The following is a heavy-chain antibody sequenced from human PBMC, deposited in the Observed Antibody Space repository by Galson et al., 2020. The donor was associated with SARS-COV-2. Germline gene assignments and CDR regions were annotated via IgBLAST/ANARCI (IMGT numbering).Heavy chain of an antibody. Sequence: SLKISCAASGFTFDDYAMHWVRQAPGKGLEWVSGISWNSGSIGYADSVKGRFTISRDNAKNSLYLQMNSLRAEDTALYYCAKVTDTNIAVAAFDYWGQGTLVTVSS. D-gene: IGHD6-19*01. CDR1: GFTFDDYA. CDR2: ISWNSGSI. J-gene: IGHJ4*02. V-gene: IGHV3-9*01. CDR3: AKVTDTNIAVAAFDY.